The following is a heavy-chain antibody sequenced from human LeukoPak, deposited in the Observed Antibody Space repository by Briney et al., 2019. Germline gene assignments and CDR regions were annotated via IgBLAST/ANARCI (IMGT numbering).Heavy chain of an antibody. V-gene: IGHV3-21*01. CDR2: ISSSSSYI. CDR3: ARSRGYSGYDMDY. Sequence: PGGSLRLSCAASGFTFSSYSMNWVRQAPGKGLEWVSSISSSSSYIYYADSVKGRFTISRDNAKNSLYLQMNSLRAEDTAVYYCARSRGYSGYDMDYWGQGTLVTVPS. CDR1: GFTFSSYS. D-gene: IGHD5-12*01. J-gene: IGHJ4*02.